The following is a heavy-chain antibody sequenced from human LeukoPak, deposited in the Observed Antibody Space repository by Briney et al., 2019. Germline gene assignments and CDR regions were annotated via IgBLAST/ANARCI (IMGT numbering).Heavy chain of an antibody. CDR2: INPSGGSP. CDR1: GYTFINYY. V-gene: IGHV1-46*01. J-gene: IGHJ5*02. CDR3: ARHYCSSTSCYNNWFDP. D-gene: IGHD2-2*02. Sequence: ASVKVSCKSSGYTFINYYIHWVRQAPGQGLEWMGIINPSGGSPTYAQKFQGRVTMTSDMSTSTVYMELSSLGSEDTAVYYCARHYCSSTSCYNNWFDPWGQGTLVTVSP.